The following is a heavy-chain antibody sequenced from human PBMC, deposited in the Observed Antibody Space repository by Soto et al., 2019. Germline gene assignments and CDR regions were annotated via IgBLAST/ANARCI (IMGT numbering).Heavy chain of an antibody. Sequence: QVQLQQWGAGLLKPSETLSLTCAVYGGSFSGHYWTWIRQPPGKGLEWIGEIDLSGTTNYNPSHKIRVTISVDKHKNLVSVTMSAVIAADSGVYCCARTSAYGSGSSSHPRFDHGCQGSLVTVSS. CDR3: ARTSAYGSGSSSHPRFDH. CDR1: GGSFSGHY. CDR2: IDLSGTT. V-gene: IGHV4-34*01. J-gene: IGHJ4*02. D-gene: IGHD3-10*01.